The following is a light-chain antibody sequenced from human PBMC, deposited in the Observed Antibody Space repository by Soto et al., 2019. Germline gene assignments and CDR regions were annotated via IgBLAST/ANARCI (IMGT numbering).Light chain of an antibody. CDR3: QQYHLSPLT. Sequence: EIVSTQSPGALSVAPGETLSLSCRASEAINNNFVAWYQQRPGQVPRLLMYGASIRVSGVPDRISGRRSGTGFILNIARVEHEDSAVYFCQQYHLSPLTFGGGTQV. J-gene: IGKJ4*01. CDR2: GAS. V-gene: IGKV3-20*01. CDR1: EAINNNF.